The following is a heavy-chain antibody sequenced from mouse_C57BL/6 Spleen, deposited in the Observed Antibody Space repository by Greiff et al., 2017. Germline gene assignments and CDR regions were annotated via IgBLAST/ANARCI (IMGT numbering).Heavy chain of an antibody. CDR2: IDPSDSYT. CDR3: ARGDYDAMDY. V-gene: IGHV1-50*01. J-gene: IGHJ4*01. CDR1: GYTFTSYW. Sequence: QQSCKASGYTFTSYWMQWVKQRPGQGLEWIGEIDPSDSYTNYNQKFKGKATLTVDTSSSTAYMQLSSLTSEDSAVYYCARGDYDAMDYWGQGTSVTVSS.